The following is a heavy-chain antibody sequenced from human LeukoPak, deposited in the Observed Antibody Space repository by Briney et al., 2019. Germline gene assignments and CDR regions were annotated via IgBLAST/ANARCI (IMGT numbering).Heavy chain of an antibody. V-gene: IGHV3-23*01. CDR3: ARTWSFDY. Sequence: GGSLRLSCGASGFTFSNYGMSWVRQAPGKGLEWVSAIGGSSDSTNYADSVKGRFTISRDNSKNTLYLQMNSLRVEDTAVYYCARTWSFDYWGQGTLVTVSS. D-gene: IGHD1-14*01. J-gene: IGHJ4*02. CDR2: IGGSSDST. CDR1: GFTFSNYG.